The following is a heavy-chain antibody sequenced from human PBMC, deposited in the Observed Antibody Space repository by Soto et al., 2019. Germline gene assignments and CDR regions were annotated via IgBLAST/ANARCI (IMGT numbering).Heavy chain of an antibody. Sequence: QVQLVQSGAEVKKPGSSVKVSCKASGGTFSSYTISWVRQAPGQGLEWMGRIIPILGIANYAQKFQGRVTVTADKSTSTAYMELSSLRSEDTAVYYGARDDHVGNWNAAWGQGTLVTVS. CDR1: GGTFSSYT. J-gene: IGHJ5*02. D-gene: IGHD1-1*01. CDR2: IIPILGIA. CDR3: ARDDHVGNWNAA. V-gene: IGHV1-69*08.